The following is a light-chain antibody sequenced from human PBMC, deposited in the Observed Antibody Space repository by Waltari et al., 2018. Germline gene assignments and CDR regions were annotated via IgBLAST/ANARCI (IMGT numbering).Light chain of an antibody. CDR1: TLPKQF. J-gene: IGLJ2*01. CDR2: KDS. CDR3: QSADNSGTPVV. Sequence: SYDLTQPPSVSVSPGQTARITCSGNTLPKQFAYWYQQKPGQAPVLMIYKDSERPSGIPVRFSGSSSGTTVMLTISGVQAEDEADYYCQSADNSGTPVVFGGGTKLTVL. V-gene: IGLV3-25*03.